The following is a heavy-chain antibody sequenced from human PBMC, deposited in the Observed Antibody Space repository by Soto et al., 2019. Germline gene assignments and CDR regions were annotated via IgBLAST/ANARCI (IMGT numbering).Heavy chain of an antibody. CDR2: IYYSGST. V-gene: IGHV4-61*05. Sequence: SETLSLTCTVSGGSIISNNYYWGWLRQPPGKGLEWIGYIYYSGSTNYNPSLKSRVTISVDTSKNQFSLKLSSVTAADTAVYYCASALVKTGYAYWGQGTLVTVSS. CDR1: GGSIISNNYY. J-gene: IGHJ4*02. D-gene: IGHD3-9*01. CDR3: ASALVKTGYAY.